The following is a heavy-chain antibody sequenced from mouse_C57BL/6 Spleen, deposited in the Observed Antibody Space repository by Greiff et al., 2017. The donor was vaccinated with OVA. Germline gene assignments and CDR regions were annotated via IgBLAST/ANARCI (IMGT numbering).Heavy chain of an antibody. CDR2: IWSGGST. J-gene: IGHJ3*01. CDR3: ARNRGYGNYEAWFAY. CDR1: GFSLTSYG. Sequence: QVQLQQSGPGLVQPSQSLSITCTVSGFSLTSYGVHWVRQSPGKGLEWLGVIWSGGSTDYNAAFISRLSISKDNSKSQIFFKMNRLQADDTAIYYCARNRGYGNYEAWFAYWGQGTLVTVSA. D-gene: IGHD2-10*02. V-gene: IGHV2-2*01.